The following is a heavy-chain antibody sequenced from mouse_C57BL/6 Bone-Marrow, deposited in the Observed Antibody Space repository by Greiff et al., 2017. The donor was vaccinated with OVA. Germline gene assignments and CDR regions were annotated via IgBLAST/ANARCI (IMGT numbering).Heavy chain of an antibody. V-gene: IGHV2-2*01. CDR2: IWSGGSP. D-gene: IGHD2-4*01. J-gene: IGHJ2*01. CDR1: GFSLTSYG. Sequence: QVQLQQSGPGLVQPSQSLSITCTVSGFSLTSYGVHWVRQSPGKGLAWLVVIWSGGSPDYNAAFISRLSISKDNSKSQVFFKMNSLQADDTAIYYCARNDYDIDDYWGQGTTLTVSS. CDR3: ARNDYDIDDY.